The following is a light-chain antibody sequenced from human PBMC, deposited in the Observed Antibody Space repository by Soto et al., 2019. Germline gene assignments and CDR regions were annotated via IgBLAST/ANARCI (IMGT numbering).Light chain of an antibody. CDR1: QNVGGY. Sequence: EIVLTQSPATMSLSPGERATLSCRASQNVGGYLAWYQQKPGQAPRLLISDASNRAAGIPARFSGIGSGTDFTLTISSLEPEDFAVYYCQQRNSLPLTFAGGTKVEIK. CDR2: DAS. J-gene: IGKJ4*01. V-gene: IGKV3-11*01. CDR3: QQRNSLPLT.